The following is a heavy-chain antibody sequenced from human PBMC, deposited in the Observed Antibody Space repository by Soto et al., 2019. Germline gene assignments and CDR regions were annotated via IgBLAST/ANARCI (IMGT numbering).Heavy chain of an antibody. Sequence: ESGGGVVQPGRSLRLSCDASGFPFSSYGMHWVRQAPGKGLEWVAVISYDGSIKYYADSVKGRFTVSRDNSKNTLYLQMNTLRADDTAVYYCAKVAQGDPLIADYGMDVWGQGTTVTVSS. CDR1: GFPFSSYG. D-gene: IGHD2-21*02. J-gene: IGHJ6*02. CDR3: AKVAQGDPLIADYGMDV. V-gene: IGHV3-30*18. CDR2: ISYDGSIK.